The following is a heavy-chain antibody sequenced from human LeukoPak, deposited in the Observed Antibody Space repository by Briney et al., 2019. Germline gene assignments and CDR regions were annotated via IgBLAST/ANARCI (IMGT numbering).Heavy chain of an antibody. CDR2: ISYDGSNK. CDR1: GFTFSSYA. CDR3: ARDWQQLVFDY. D-gene: IGHD6-13*01. V-gene: IGHV3-30-3*01. Sequence: PGGSRRLSCAASGFTFSSYAMHWVRQAPGKGLEWVAVISYDGSNKYYADSVKGRFTISRDNSKNTLYLQMNSLRAEDTAVYYCARDWQQLVFDYWGQGTLVTVSS. J-gene: IGHJ4*02.